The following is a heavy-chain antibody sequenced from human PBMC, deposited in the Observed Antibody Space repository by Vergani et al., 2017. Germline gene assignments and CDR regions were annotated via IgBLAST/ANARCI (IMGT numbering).Heavy chain of an antibody. CDR2: IWYDGSNK. V-gene: IGHV3-33*01. Sequence: QVQLVESGGGVVQPGRSLRLSCAASGFTFSSYGMHWVRQAPGKGLEWVAVIWYDGSNKYYADSVKGRFTISRDNSKNTLYLQMNSLSAEDTAVYYCARDGGLLWFGELPNLDYWGQGTLVTVSS. CDR3: ARDGGLLWFGELPNLDY. D-gene: IGHD3-10*01. CDR1: GFTFSSYG. J-gene: IGHJ4*02.